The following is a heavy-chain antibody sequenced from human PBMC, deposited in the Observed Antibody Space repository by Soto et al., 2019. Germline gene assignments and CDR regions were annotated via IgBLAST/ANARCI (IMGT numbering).Heavy chain of an antibody. J-gene: IGHJ5*02. V-gene: IGHV3-30-3*01. CDR2: ISYDGSNK. Sequence: PGGSLRLSCAASGFTFSSYAMHWVRRAPGKGLEWVAVISYDGSNKYYADSVKGRFTISRDNAKNSVYLQMDSLRVEDTAVYYCAREGALKPFSSWGQGALVTVSS. CDR3: AREGALKPFSS. CDR1: GFTFSSYA.